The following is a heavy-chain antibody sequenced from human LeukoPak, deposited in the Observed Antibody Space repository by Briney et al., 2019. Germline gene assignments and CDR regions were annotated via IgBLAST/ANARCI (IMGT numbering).Heavy chain of an antibody. CDR2: IYTSGST. J-gene: IGHJ5*02. V-gene: IGHV4-4*07. Sequence: PSETLSLTCTVSGGSISSYYWSWIRQPAGKGLEWIGRIYTSGSTNYNPSLKSRVTISVDKSKNQFSLKLSSVTAADTAVYCCAREADTNAEDWFDPWGQGTLVTVSS. CDR1: GGSISSYY. CDR3: AREADTNAEDWFDP.